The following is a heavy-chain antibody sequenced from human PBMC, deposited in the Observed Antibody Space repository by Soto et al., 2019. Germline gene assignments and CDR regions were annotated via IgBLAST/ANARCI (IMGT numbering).Heavy chain of an antibody. Sequence: ASVKVSCKASGYTFTSYAMHWGRQAPGQRLEWMGWINAGNGNTKYSQKFQGRVTITRDTSASTAYMELSSLRSEDTAVYYCARMGGAARPLDYWGQGTLVTVSS. CDR1: GYTFTSYA. D-gene: IGHD6-6*01. V-gene: IGHV1-3*01. CDR2: INAGNGNT. CDR3: ARMGGAARPLDY. J-gene: IGHJ4*02.